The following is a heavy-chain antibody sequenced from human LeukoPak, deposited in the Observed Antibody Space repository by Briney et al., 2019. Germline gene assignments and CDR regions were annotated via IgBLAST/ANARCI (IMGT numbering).Heavy chain of an antibody. V-gene: IGHV3-30*02. CDR3: AKEASSSWYPWYYYYYYMDV. J-gene: IGHJ6*03. CDR2: IRYDGSNK. CDR1: GFTFSSYG. D-gene: IGHD6-13*01. Sequence: GGSLRLSCAASGFTFSSYGMHWVRQAPGKGLEWVAFIRYDGSNKYYADSVKGRFTISRDNSKNTLYLQMNSLRAEDTAVYYCAKEASSSWYPWYYYYYYMDVWGKGTTVTISS.